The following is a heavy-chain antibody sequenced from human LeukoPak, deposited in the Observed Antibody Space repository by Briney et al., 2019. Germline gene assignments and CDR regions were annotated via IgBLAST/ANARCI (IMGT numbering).Heavy chain of an antibody. Sequence: PGGSLRLSCAASGFTFSDYYMDWIRQAPGKGLEWVSYISGSGTTIYYADSVKGRFTISRDNAKNSVYLQMNSLRAEDTAVYYCAREPHTSRWFDPWGQGTLVTVSS. CDR2: ISGSGTTI. CDR1: GFTFSDYY. D-gene: IGHD5-18*01. CDR3: AREPHTSRWFDP. J-gene: IGHJ5*02. V-gene: IGHV3-11*01.